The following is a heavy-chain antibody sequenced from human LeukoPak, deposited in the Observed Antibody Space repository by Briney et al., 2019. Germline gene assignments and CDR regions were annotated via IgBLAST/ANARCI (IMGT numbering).Heavy chain of an antibody. CDR3: AKDQGIVGATTGVFGY. CDR2: INSDGSEK. D-gene: IGHD1-26*01. Sequence: QPGGSLRLSCAASGFPFTSHWLSWFRQSPGRGLEWVAHINSDGSEKNYVDSVKGRFTISRDNAQRLVYLQMNSLRAEDTAVYYCAKDQGIVGATTGVFGYWGQGTLVTVSS. CDR1: GFPFTSHW. J-gene: IGHJ4*02. V-gene: IGHV3-7*01.